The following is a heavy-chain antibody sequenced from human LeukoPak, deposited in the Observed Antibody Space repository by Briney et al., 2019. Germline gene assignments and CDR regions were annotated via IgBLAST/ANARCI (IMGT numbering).Heavy chain of an antibody. Sequence: PGGSLRLSCAASGFTFSSYCMHWVRQAPGKGLEGVAVISYDGRNKYYADSVKGRFTISRNHSKNPLYLQMNSLRAEDTAVYYCARMYFDFWRNISESRYGMDVWGQGTTVTVSS. D-gene: IGHD3/OR15-3a*01. J-gene: IGHJ6*02. CDR2: ISYDGRNK. V-gene: IGHV3-30*03. CDR1: GFTFSSYC. CDR3: ARMYFDFWRNISESRYGMDV.